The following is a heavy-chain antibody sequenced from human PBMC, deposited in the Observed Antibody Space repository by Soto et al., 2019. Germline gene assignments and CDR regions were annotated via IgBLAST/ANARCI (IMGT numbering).Heavy chain of an antibody. CDR2: INHSGST. CDR1: GGSFSGYY. D-gene: IGHD2-8*02. V-gene: IGHV4-34*01. J-gene: IGHJ4*02. CDR3: ARDKITGLFDY. Sequence: QVQLQQWGAGLLKPSETLSLTCAVYGGSFSGYYWTWIRQPPGTGLEWIGEINHSGSTNYNPSLKSRVTISVDTTKIQVSLKLTSVTAADAAVYYCARDKITGLFDYLGQGTLVTVSS.